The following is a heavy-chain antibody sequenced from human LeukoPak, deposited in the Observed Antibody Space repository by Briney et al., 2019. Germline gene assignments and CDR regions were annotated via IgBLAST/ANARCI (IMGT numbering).Heavy chain of an antibody. D-gene: IGHD2-8*01. J-gene: IGHJ4*02. V-gene: IGHV3-11*01. CDR2: ISSSGSTI. Sequence: GGSLRLSCAASRFTFSDYYMSWIRQAPGKGLEWVSYISSSGSTIYYADSVKGRFTISRDNAKNSVYLQMNSLRDEDTAVYYCAGYCTNGVCYMRPDYWGQGTLVTVSS. CDR3: AGYCTNGVCYMRPDY. CDR1: RFTFSDYY.